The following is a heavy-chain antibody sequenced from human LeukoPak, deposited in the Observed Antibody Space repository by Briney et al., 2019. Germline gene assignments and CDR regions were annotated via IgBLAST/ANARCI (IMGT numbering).Heavy chain of an antibody. Sequence: GESLKISCKGSGYSFTSYWIGWVRQMPGKGLEWMGIIYPGDSDTRYSPSFQGQVTISADKSISTAYLQWSSLKASGTAMYYCARTSDFWSGYYRPNYFDYWGQGTLVTVSS. CDR3: ARTSDFWSGYYRPNYFDY. D-gene: IGHD3-3*01. J-gene: IGHJ4*02. V-gene: IGHV5-51*01. CDR1: GYSFTSYW. CDR2: IYPGDSDT.